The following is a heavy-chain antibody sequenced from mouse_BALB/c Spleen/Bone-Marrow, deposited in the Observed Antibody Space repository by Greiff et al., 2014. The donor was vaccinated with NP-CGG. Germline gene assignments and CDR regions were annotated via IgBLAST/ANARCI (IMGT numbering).Heavy chain of an antibody. V-gene: IGHV2-9*02. CDR2: IWADGST. CDR3: ARITTATGAMDY. Sequence: VKLQESGPGLVAPSQSLSITCTVSGFSLTNYGVHWVRQPPGKGLEWLGVIWADGSTNYNSDLMSRLSISKGNSKSQVFFKMNSLQTDETAMYYCARITTATGAMDYWGQGTSVTVSS. J-gene: IGHJ4*01. D-gene: IGHD1-2*01. CDR1: GFSLTNYG.